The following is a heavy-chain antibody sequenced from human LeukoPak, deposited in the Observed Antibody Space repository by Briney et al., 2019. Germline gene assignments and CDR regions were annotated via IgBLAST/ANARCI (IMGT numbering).Heavy chain of an antibody. V-gene: IGHV4-34*01. Sequence: GSLRLSCAASGFSFSDYYMSWIRQPPGKGLEWIGEINHSGSTNYNPSLKSRVTISVDTSKNQFSLKLSSVTAADTAVYYCARGPLAVAGDYWGQGTLVTVSS. D-gene: IGHD6-19*01. CDR2: INHSGST. CDR3: ARGPLAVAGDY. CDR1: GFSFSDYY. J-gene: IGHJ4*02.